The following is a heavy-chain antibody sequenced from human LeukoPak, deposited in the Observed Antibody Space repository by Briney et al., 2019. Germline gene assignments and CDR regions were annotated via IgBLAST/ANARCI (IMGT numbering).Heavy chain of an antibody. Sequence: ASVKVSCKASGHTFTGYYMHWVRQAPGQGLEWMGWINPNSGGTNYAQKFQGRVTMTRDTSISTAYMELSRLRSDDTAVYYCARDPTLLEPNFDYWGQGTLVTVSS. CDR2: INPNSGGT. J-gene: IGHJ4*02. CDR1: GHTFTGYY. D-gene: IGHD1-14*01. CDR3: ARDPTLLEPNFDY. V-gene: IGHV1-2*02.